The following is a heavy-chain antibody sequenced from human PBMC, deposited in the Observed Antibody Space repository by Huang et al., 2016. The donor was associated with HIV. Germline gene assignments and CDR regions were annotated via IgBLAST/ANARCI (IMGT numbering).Heavy chain of an antibody. D-gene: IGHD3-10*01. Sequence: QLQLQESGPGLVKPSETLSLTCTVSGGSIRSDNYYWGWIRQPPGKGLAWIGSIYYSGSTYYHPSLKSRVTITVDTSKNQFSLKMRSGTAADTAGYYCARLPGSITMIRGVITDPYWGQGTLVTVSS. V-gene: IGHV4-39*01. CDR1: GGSIRSDNYY. J-gene: IGHJ4*02. CDR3: ARLPGSITMIRGVITDPY. CDR2: IYYSGST.